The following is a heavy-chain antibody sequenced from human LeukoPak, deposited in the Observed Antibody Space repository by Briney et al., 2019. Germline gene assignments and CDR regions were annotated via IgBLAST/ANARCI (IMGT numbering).Heavy chain of an antibody. J-gene: IGHJ4*02. CDR2: IWDDGNNK. D-gene: IGHD3-16*01. Sequence: GGSLRLSCAASGFTFTTYVMHWVRQAQGKGLDWVALIWDDGNNKYYADSVKGRFTISRDNSKNTLYLQMNSLRAEDTAVYYCARDWGKGDYWGQGTRVTVSS. V-gene: IGHV3-33*01. CDR1: GFTFTTYV. CDR3: ARDWGKGDY.